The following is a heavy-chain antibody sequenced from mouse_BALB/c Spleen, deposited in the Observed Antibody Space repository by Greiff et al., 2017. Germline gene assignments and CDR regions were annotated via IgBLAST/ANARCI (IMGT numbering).Heavy chain of an antibody. CDR3: ARDRDYYGSGRYAMDY. V-gene: IGHV2-9*02. D-gene: IGHD1-1*01. Sequence: QVQLKESGPGLVAPSQSLSLTCTVSGFSLTSYGVPWVRQPPGKGLEWLGVIWAGGSTNYNSALMSRLSISKDNSKSQVFLKMNSLQTDDTAMYYCARDRDYYGSGRYAMDYWGQGTSVTVSS. J-gene: IGHJ4*01. CDR2: IWAGGST. CDR1: GFSLTSYG.